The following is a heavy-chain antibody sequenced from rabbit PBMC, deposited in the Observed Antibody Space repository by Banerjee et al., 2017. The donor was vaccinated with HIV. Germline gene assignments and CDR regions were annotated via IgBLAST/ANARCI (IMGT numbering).Heavy chain of an antibody. V-gene: IGHV1S40*01. CDR1: GFDLSSSYY. D-gene: IGHD4-1*01. Sequence: QSLEESGGDLVKPGASLTLTCTASGFDLSSSYYMCWVRQAPGKGLEWIGCIYPGSGRIYCPTWAQGRFTISKISSTTVTLQMTSLTAADTATFFCARDLAGVIGWNFNLWGPGTLGSVS. CDR2: IYPGSGRI. CDR3: ARDLAGVIGWNFNL. J-gene: IGHJ4*01.